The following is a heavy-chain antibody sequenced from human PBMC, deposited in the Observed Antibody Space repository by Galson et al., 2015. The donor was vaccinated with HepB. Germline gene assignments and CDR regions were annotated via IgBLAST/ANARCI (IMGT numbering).Heavy chain of an antibody. D-gene: IGHD6-13*01. V-gene: IGHV5-10-1*01. Sequence: QSGAEVKKPGESVGISCQASGYTFTSYWIIWVRQVPGKGLECMGKIDPSRSYATYSPSFQGHVTFSVDKSISTAYLQWSSLKASGTAMFYCARQAGRTIDHWGQGTLVTVSS. CDR2: IDPSRSYA. CDR3: ARQAGRTIDH. CDR1: GYTFTSYW. J-gene: IGHJ4*02.